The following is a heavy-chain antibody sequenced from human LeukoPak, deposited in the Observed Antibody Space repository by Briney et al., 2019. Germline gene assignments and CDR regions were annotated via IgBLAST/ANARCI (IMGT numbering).Heavy chain of an antibody. Sequence: PSETLSLTCAVYGGSFSGYYWSWIRQPPGKGLEWMGEINHSGSTNYNPSLKSRVTISVDTSKNQFSLKLSSVTAADTAVYYCARVHPPYDYDSSGYYFGGVDYWGQGTLVTVSS. V-gene: IGHV4-34*01. D-gene: IGHD3-22*01. CDR3: ARVHPPYDYDSSGYYFGGVDY. J-gene: IGHJ4*02. CDR1: GGSFSGYY. CDR2: INHSGST.